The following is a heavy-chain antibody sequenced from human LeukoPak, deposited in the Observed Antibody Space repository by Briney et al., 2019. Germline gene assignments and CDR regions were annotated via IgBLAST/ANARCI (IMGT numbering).Heavy chain of an antibody. CDR3: ARGEWELRAFDI. Sequence: PSETLSLTCIVSGGSISSGGYYWSWIRQHPGKGLEWIGYIYYSGSTYCNPSLKSRVTISVDTSKNQFSLKLSSVTAADTAVYYCARGEWELRAFDIWGQGTMVTVSS. J-gene: IGHJ3*02. D-gene: IGHD1-26*01. CDR1: GGSISSGGYY. CDR2: IYYSGST. V-gene: IGHV4-31*03.